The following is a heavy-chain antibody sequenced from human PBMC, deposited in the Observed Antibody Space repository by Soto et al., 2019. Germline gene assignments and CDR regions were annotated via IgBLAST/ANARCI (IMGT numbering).Heavy chain of an antibody. CDR1: GYTFTYYP. J-gene: IGHJ5*02. D-gene: IGHD2-15*01. Sequence: QVQLVQSGTEVKKPGASVKLSCKASGYTFTYYPIHWVRQAPGQRLEWMGWINIGNGNTASSQKLQDRVTITRETSASTAYMELTSLRSEDTAVYYCAREPLCGGRCYDNYFDPWGQGTMVTVSS. CDR3: AREPLCGGRCYDNYFDP. CDR2: INIGNGNT. V-gene: IGHV1-3*04.